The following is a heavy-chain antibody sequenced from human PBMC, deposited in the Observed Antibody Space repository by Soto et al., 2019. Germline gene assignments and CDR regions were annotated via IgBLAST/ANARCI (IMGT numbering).Heavy chain of an antibody. Sequence: QGQLQQSGPGLVKPSQTLSLTCAISGDSVSSDITSWNWIRQSPSRGLEWLGRTYYRSKWFHDYAAYVKSRITINPYTSKNQSSLELKCMTPEDTALYYYSRGYAIDVWDPATVVTV. J-gene: IGHJ3*01. CDR1: GDSVSSDITS. CDR3: SRGYAIDV. CDR2: TYYRSKWFH. V-gene: IGHV6-1*01.